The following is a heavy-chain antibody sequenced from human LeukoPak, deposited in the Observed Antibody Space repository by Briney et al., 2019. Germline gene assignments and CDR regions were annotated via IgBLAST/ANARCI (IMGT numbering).Heavy chain of an antibody. V-gene: IGHV3-53*01. J-gene: IGHJ4*02. CDR3: AKTPSYYDSSYY. D-gene: IGHD3-22*01. Sequence: GGSLRLSCAASGFLVNTNYMTWVRQAPGRGLEWVSFIYADGNTYYADSVKGRFTISRDISKNAVYLQMNSLRAEDTAVYYCAKTPSYYDSSYYWGQGTLVTVSS. CDR1: GFLVNTNY. CDR2: IYADGNT.